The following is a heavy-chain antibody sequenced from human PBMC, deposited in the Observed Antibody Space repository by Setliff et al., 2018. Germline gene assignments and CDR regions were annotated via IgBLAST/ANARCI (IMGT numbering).Heavy chain of an antibody. J-gene: IGHJ5*02. CDR2: LIPMFGTP. V-gene: IGHV1-69*05. CDR1: GYNFITFG. Sequence: SVKVSCKTSGYNFITFGISWVRQAPGQGLEWMGGLIPMFGTPGYAQKFQDRVTITTDESTSTAYMELNSLTSEDTAVYYCARSPALLGIVYLDPWGQGTRVTVSS. CDR3: ARSPALLGIVYLDP. D-gene: IGHD2-15*01.